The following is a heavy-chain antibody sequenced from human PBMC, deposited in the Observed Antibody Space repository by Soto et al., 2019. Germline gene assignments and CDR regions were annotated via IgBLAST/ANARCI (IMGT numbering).Heavy chain of an antibody. CDR3: ARDAGGSDI. J-gene: IGHJ3*02. Sequence: GGSLRLSCAASGFTFSSYAMHWVRQAPGKGLEWVAVISYDGSNKYYADSVKGRFTISRDNSKNTLYLQMNSLRAEDTAVYYCARDAGGSDIWGQGTMVTVSS. CDR1: GFTFSSYA. CDR2: ISYDGSNK. V-gene: IGHV3-30-3*01. D-gene: IGHD3-10*01.